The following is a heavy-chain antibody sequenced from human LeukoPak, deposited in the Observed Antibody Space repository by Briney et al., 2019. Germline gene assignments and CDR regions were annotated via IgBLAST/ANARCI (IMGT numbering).Heavy chain of an antibody. V-gene: IGHV3-30-3*02. CDR3: AKVGVVVAATAEYFQH. CDR1: GFTFSNYA. D-gene: IGHD2-15*01. Sequence: GRSLRLSCAASGFTFSNYAMHWIRQAPGKGLEWVAVISYDGSIKYYADSLKGRFTISRDNSKNTLYLQMNSLRAEDTAVYYCAKVGVVVAATAEYFQHWGQGTLVTVSS. J-gene: IGHJ1*01. CDR2: ISYDGSIK.